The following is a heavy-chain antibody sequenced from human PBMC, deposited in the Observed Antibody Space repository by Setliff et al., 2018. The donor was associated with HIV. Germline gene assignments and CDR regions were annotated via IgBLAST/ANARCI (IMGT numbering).Heavy chain of an antibody. J-gene: IGHJ5*01. Sequence: VASVKVSCKASGYSFASHSLHWVRQAPGQGLEWMGWINTGNGNTKYSQKFQDRVTITRGTSANTGYMELSGLRSEDTAVYYCARDRVPKRGYTYREPDFDSWGQGTLVTVSS. CDR1: GYSFASHS. V-gene: IGHV1-3*04. CDR2: INTGNGNT. D-gene: IGHD5-12*01. CDR3: ARDRVPKRGYTYREPDFDS.